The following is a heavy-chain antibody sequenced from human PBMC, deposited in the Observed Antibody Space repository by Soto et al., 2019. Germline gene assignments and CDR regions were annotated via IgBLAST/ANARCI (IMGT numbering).Heavy chain of an antibody. V-gene: IGHV1-18*01. Sequence: QVQLVQSGAEVKKPGASVKVSCKASGYTFTSYGISWVRQAPGQGLEWMGWISAYNGNTNYAQKLQGRVTMTTDTATSTAYMELRSLRSDDTAVYYCARDSLIVGATNYYYGMDVWGQGTTVTVSS. CDR3: ARDSLIVGATNYYYGMDV. J-gene: IGHJ6*02. CDR1: GYTFTSYG. D-gene: IGHD1-26*01. CDR2: ISAYNGNT.